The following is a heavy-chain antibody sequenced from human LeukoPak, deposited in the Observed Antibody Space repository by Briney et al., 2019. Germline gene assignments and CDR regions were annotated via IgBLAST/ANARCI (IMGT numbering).Heavy chain of an antibody. CDR2: IYYSGST. CDR1: GGSISSYY. D-gene: IGHD6-19*01. Sequence: PSETLSLTCTVSGGSISSYYWSWIRQPPGKGLEWIGYIYYSGSTNYNPSLKSRVTISVDTSKSQFSLELSSVTAADTAVYYCASTVAGPNYFDYWGQGTLVTVSS. CDR3: ASTVAGPNYFDY. J-gene: IGHJ4*02. V-gene: IGHV4-59*01.